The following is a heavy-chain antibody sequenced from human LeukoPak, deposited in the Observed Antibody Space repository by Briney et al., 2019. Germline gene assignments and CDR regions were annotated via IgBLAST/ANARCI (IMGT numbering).Heavy chain of an antibody. D-gene: IGHD3-22*01. CDR2: ISGYNGNT. Sequence: GASVKVSCKASGYTFTSYGISWVRQAPGQGLEWMGWISGYNGNTKYVQKFQGRVTMTTDTSTSTAYMELWSLRSDDTAVYYCARVDTDSSAYYYYYGMDVWGQGTTVTVSS. J-gene: IGHJ6*02. CDR1: GYTFTSYG. CDR3: ARVDTDSSAYYYYYGMDV. V-gene: IGHV1-18*01.